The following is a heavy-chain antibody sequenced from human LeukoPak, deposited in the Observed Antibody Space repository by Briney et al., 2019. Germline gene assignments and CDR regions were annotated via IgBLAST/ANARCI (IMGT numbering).Heavy chain of an antibody. J-gene: IGHJ4*02. Sequence: PGGSLRLSCAASGFTVSSNCMSWVRQAPGKGPEWVSVIYSGGSTYYADSVKGRFIISRDNSKNTLYLQMNSLRAEDTAVYYCARGRYYYDSSGYGYWGQGTLVTVSS. V-gene: IGHV3-66*01. D-gene: IGHD3-22*01. CDR3: ARGRYYYDSSGYGY. CDR2: IYSGGST. CDR1: GFTVSSNC.